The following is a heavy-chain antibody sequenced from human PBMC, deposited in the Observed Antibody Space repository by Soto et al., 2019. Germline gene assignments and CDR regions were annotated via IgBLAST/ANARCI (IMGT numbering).Heavy chain of an antibody. V-gene: IGHV3-74*01. D-gene: IGHD2-21*02. CDR3: VRAVTATPDY. CDR1: GFPFTNYW. J-gene: IGHJ4*02. CDR2: IKTDGSKT. Sequence: EVYLEESGGGLAQPGESLRLSCLASGFPFTNYWMHWVRQAPGKGLEWVARIKTDGSKTSYAVSVKGRFTISRDNAKNTLHLQMNSLRVEDTAVYYCVRAVTATPDYWGQGTLVTVSS.